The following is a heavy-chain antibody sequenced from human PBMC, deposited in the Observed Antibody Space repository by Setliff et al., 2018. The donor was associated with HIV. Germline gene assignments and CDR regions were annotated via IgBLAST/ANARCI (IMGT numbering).Heavy chain of an antibody. J-gene: IGHJ2*01. D-gene: IGHD2-15*01. Sequence: SETLSLTCTVSGGSISRYYGSWIRQPAGKGMEWIGRIYTSGSTNYNPSLKSRVTMSVDTSKNQFSLKLSSVTAADTAVYYRARVGYCSGGSCYGDWYFDLWG. CDR2: IYTSGST. CDR1: GGSISRYY. CDR3: ARVGYCSGGSCYGDWYFDL. V-gene: IGHV4-4*07.